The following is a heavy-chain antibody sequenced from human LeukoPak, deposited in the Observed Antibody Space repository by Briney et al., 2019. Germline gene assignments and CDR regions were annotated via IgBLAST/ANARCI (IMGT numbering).Heavy chain of an antibody. CDR3: VAGPPFDY. Sequence: SETLSLTCTVSGGSISGSSYYWGWIRQPPGKGLEWIGSIYYSGSTYYNPSLKSRVTISVDKSKNQFSLKLSSVTAADTAVYYCVAGPPFDYWGQGTLVTVSS. J-gene: IGHJ4*02. CDR1: GGSISGSSYY. CDR2: IYYSGST. D-gene: IGHD6-19*01. V-gene: IGHV4-39*07.